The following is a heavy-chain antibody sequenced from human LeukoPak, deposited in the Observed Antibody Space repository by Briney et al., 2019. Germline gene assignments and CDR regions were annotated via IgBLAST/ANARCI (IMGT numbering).Heavy chain of an antibody. CDR2: VSQSGGA. CDR1: GGSFSGYH. D-gene: IGHD4-23*01. Sequence: TETLSLTCAVSGGSFSGYHCSWIRQTPGKGLEWIGEVSQSGGASYNPSLKSRVTISVETSKNHFSLKLSSVTAADTAMYYCAGSYGGNAVGPFDIWGQGTMVTVSS. CDR3: AGSYGGNAVGPFDI. J-gene: IGHJ3*02. V-gene: IGHV4-34*01.